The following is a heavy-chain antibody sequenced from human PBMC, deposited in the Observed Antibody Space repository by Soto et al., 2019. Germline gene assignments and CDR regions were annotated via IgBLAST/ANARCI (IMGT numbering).Heavy chain of an antibody. CDR2: TYYRSKWYN. CDR3: VRLIGNSWLDF. D-gene: IGHD2-8*01. J-gene: IGHJ5*01. V-gene: IGHV6-1*01. CDR1: GGNDCRNRGT. Sequence: PSHAEPLTYDICGGNDCRNRGTWNWLKKSPSRGLEWLGRTYYRSKWYNDYAVSVKSRITISPDTSNNQLSLQLNSVTPDDTAVYYCVRLIGNSWLDFWGQGTLVTVSS.